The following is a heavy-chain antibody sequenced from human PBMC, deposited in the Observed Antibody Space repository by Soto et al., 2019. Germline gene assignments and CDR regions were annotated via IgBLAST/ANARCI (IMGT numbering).Heavy chain of an antibody. J-gene: IGHJ3*02. CDR3: ARVAAVQAANDDCDI. CDR1: GFTVSSNY. Sequence: EVQLVESGGGLVQPGGSLRLSCAASGFTVSSNYMSWVRQAPGKGLEWVSVIYSGGSTYYADSVKGRFTISRDNSKNTLYLRMNSLRAENTAGYYCARVAAVQAANDDCDIWGQGTMVTVSS. V-gene: IGHV3-66*01. D-gene: IGHD2-15*01. CDR2: IYSGGST.